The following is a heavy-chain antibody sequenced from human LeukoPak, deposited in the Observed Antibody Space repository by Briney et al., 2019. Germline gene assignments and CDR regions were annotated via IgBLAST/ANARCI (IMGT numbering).Heavy chain of an antibody. J-gene: IGHJ5*02. V-gene: IGHV1-18*01. CDR1: GYTFTSYG. CDR2: ISAYNGNT. D-gene: IGHD2/OR15-2a*01. CDR3: ARDAGIGGPQVPFDP. Sequence: ASVKVSCKASGYTFTSYGISWVRQAPGQGLEWMGWISAYNGNTNYAQKLQGRVTMTTDTSTSTAYMELRSLRSDDTAVYYCARDAGIGGPQVPFDPWGQGTLVTVSS.